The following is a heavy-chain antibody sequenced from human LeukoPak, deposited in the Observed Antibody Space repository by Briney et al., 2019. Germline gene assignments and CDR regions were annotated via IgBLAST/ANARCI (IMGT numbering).Heavy chain of an antibody. J-gene: IGHJ5*02. CDR2: TIPILGIA. D-gene: IGHD6-13*01. Sequence: SVEVSCKASGGTFSSYAISWVRQAPGQGLEWMGRTIPILGIANYAQKFQGRVTITADKSTSTAYMEPSSLRSEDTAVYYCARFTAAVNHWFDPWGQGTLVTVSS. CDR1: GGTFSSYA. V-gene: IGHV1-69*04. CDR3: ARFTAAVNHWFDP.